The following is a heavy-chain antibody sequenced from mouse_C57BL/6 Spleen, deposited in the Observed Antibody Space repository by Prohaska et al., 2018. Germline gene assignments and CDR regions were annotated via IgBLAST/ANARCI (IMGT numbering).Heavy chain of an antibody. J-gene: IGHJ3*01. Sequence: QVQLQQPGAELVKPGASVKLSCKASGYTFTSYWMQWVKQRHGQGLEWIGEIDPSDSYTNYNQKVKGKATFTVDTSSSTAYMQLSSLTSEDSAVYYCARSGYGGAYWGQGTLVTVSA. D-gene: IGHD2-10*02. CDR1: GYTFTSYW. CDR2: IDPSDSYT. V-gene: IGHV1-50*01. CDR3: ARSGYGGAY.